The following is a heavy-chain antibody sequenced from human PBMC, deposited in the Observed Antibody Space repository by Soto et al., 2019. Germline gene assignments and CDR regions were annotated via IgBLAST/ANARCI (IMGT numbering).Heavy chain of an antibody. CDR2: IRNKANSYTT. D-gene: IGHD2-21*01. V-gene: IGHV3-72*01. J-gene: IGHJ4*01. CDR1: GFTFSDHY. CDR3: SRAGILTTPYYFDY. Sequence: EVQLVESGGGLVQPGRSLRLSCAALGFTFSDHYMDWVRQAPGKGLEWVGRIRNKANSYTTEYAASVKGRFTISRDDSXNLLFLQMFSLKTEDTAVYYCSRAGILTTPYYFDYWGQGTLVTVSS.